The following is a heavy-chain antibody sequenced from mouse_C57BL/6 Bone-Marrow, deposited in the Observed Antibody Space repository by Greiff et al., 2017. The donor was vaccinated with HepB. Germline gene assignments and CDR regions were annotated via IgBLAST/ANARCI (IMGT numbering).Heavy chain of an antibody. D-gene: IGHD1-1*01. CDR2: INPSSGYT. J-gene: IGHJ2*01. V-gene: IGHV1-7*01. CDR3: ERSPTYSYMNH. Sequence: QVQLQQSGAELAKPGASVKLSCKASGYTFTSYWMHWVKQRPGQGLEWIGYINPSSGYTKYNQKFKDKATLTADKSSSTASMQLSSLTYEDSSVYYCERSPTYSYMNHWGQGTTLTVSA. CDR1: GYTFTSYW.